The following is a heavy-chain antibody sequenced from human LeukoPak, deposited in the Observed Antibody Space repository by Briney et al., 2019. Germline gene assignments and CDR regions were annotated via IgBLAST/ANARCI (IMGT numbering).Heavy chain of an antibody. J-gene: IGHJ6*03. V-gene: IGHV3-73*01. Sequence: GGSLRLSCAASGFTFSGSAMHWVRQASGKGLEWVGRIRSKANSYATAYAASVKGRFTISRDDSKNTAYLQMNSLKTEDTAVYYCTSGSCSSTSCVYYYYYMDVWGKGTTVNVSS. CDR2: IRSKANSYAT. D-gene: IGHD2-2*01. CDR3: TSGSCSSTSCVYYYYYMDV. CDR1: GFTFSGSA.